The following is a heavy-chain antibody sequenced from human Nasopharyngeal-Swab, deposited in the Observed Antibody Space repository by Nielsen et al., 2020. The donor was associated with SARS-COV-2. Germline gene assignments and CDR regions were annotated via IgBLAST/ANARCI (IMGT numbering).Heavy chain of an antibody. D-gene: IGHD1-26*01. CDR2: INPGSGGT. CDR1: GYTFNNYY. V-gene: IGHV1-46*02. J-gene: IGHJ4*02. CDR3: ARGFLREGFDS. Sequence: ASVKVSCKASGYTFNNYYIHWVRQAPGQGLEWMGMINPGSGGTTYAQKFQGRVTMTRDTSTSTVFMDLSSLRSEDTAVYYCARGFLREGFDSWGQGILVTVSS.